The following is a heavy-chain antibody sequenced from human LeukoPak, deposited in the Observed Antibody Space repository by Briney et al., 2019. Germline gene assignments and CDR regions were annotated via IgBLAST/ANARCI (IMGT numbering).Heavy chain of an antibody. CDR1: GFTFSSYA. J-gene: IGHJ4*02. CDR2: ISSSGSTI. D-gene: IGHD3-22*01. Sequence: GGSLRLSCAASGFTFSSYAMSWVRQAPGKGLEWVSYISSSGSTIYYADSVKGRFTISRDNAKNSLYLQMNSLRAEDTAVYHCARGGAYYYDSSGYNGFDYWGQGTLVTVSS. V-gene: IGHV3-48*04. CDR3: ARGGAYYYDSSGYNGFDY.